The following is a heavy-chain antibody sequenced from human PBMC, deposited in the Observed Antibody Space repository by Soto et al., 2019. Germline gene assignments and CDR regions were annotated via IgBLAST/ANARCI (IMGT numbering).Heavy chain of an antibody. J-gene: IGHJ4*02. D-gene: IGHD5-18*01. CDR1: GGSISSSSYY. CDR3: ARVLRGYSYGAIDY. CDR2: IYYSGST. V-gene: IGHV4-39*01. Sequence: QLQLQESGPGLVKPSETLSLTCTVSGGSISSSSYYWGWIRQPPGKGLEGIGSIYYSGSTYYNPSLKSRVTISVDTSKNQFSLKLSSVTAADTAVYYCARVLRGYSYGAIDYWGQGTLVTVSS.